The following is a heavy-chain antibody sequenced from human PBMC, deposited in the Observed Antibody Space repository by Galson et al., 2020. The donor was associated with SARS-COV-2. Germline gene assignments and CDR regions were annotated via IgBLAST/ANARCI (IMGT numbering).Heavy chain of an antibody. Sequence: TLSLTCTVSGVSISSSDYYWSWIRQLPGKGLEWIAYMAYSGNTYYNSSLKSRVTISVDTSKNQFSLKLRSVTDADTAVYFCARSGSGSYGASYSYYAMDVWGQGTTVSVSS. CDR3: ARSGSGSYGASYSYYAMDV. J-gene: IGHJ6*02. CDR1: GVSISSSDYY. V-gene: IGHV4-31*03. CDR2: MAYSGNT. D-gene: IGHD3-10*01.